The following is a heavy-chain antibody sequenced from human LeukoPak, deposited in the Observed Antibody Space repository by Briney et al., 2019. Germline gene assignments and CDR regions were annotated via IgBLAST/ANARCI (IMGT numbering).Heavy chain of an antibody. V-gene: IGHV1-18*01. CDR1: GYTFTSYG. Sequence: ASVKVSCKASGYTFTSYGISWVRQAPGQGLEWMGWISAYNGNTNYAQKLQGRVTMTTDTSTSTAYMELRSLRSDDTAVYYCARSSRKAPYDAFDIWGQGTMVTVSS. CDR2: ISAYNGNT. J-gene: IGHJ3*02. CDR3: ARSSRKAPYDAFDI.